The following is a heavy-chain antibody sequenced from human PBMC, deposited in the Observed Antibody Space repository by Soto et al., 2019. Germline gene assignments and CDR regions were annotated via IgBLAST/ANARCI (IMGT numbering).Heavy chain of an antibody. J-gene: IGHJ6*02. Sequence: GAALKISGEGSGDRVTSYWIGWVRQMPGKGLEWMGIIYPGDSDTRYSPSFQGQVTISADKSISTAYLQWSSLKASDTAMYYCARHGGYSYGGYGMDVWGQGTTVTVSS. CDR3: ARHGGYSYGGYGMDV. CDR2: IYPGDSDT. CDR1: GDRVTSYW. V-gene: IGHV5-51*01. D-gene: IGHD5-18*01.